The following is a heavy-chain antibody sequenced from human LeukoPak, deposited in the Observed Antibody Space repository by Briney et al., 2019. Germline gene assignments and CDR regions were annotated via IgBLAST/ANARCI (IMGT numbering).Heavy chain of an antibody. J-gene: IGHJ4*02. V-gene: IGHV3-21*01. CDR2: ITNSNSYI. CDR3: ARDAAHDF. CDR1: GFTFSSYS. D-gene: IGHD6-13*01. Sequence: GGSLRLXCAASGFTFSSYSMNWVRQAPGKGLEWVSSITNSNSYIYYADSVKGRFTMSRDNAKNSLYLQMNSLRAEDTAVYYCARDAAHDFWGQGTLVTVSS.